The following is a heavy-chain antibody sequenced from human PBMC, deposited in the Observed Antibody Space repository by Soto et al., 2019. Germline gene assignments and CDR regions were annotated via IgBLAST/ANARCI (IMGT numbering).Heavy chain of an antibody. V-gene: IGHV3-23*01. Sequence: LRLSCAASGFPFSSYAMGWVRQAPGKGLEWVSAIGGSASKTHYADSVKGRFTISRDNSQNTLFLQMESLRAEDTAVYYCTKLTYYDILTGYDAFDLWGQGTMVTVSS. CDR2: IGGSASKT. D-gene: IGHD3-9*01. CDR1: GFPFSSYA. CDR3: TKLTYYDILTGYDAFDL. J-gene: IGHJ3*01.